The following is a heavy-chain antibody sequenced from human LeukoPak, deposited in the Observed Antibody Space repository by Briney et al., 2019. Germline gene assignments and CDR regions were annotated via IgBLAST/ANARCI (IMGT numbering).Heavy chain of an antibody. D-gene: IGHD2-15*01. CDR3: ARGMAKDVVVAAFAN. CDR2: INPSGGST. J-gene: IGHJ4*02. V-gene: IGHV1-46*01. CDR1: GYTFTSYY. Sequence: ASVKVSCKASGYTFTSYYMQWVREAPGQGLEWMAIINPSGGSTSYAQKFQGRVTMTRDTSTSAVYMELSSLRSEDTAVYYCARGMAKDVVVAAFANWGQGTLVTVSS.